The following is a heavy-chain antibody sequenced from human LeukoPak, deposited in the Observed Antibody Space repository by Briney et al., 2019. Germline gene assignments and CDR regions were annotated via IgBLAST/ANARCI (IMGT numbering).Heavy chain of an antibody. J-gene: IGHJ6*03. CDR1: GGSISSYY. V-gene: IGHV4-59*01. CDR3: ARVSQAVAHFYYYYYMDV. D-gene: IGHD6-19*01. CDR2: IYYSGST. Sequence: SETLSLTCTVSGGSISSYYWSWIRQPPGKGLEWIGYIYYSGSTNYNPSLKSRVTISVDTSKNQFSLKLSSVTAADTAVYYCARVSQAVAHFYYYYYMDVWGKGTTVTVSS.